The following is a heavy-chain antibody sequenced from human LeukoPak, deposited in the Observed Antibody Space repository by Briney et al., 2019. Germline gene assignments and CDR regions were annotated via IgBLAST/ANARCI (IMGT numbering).Heavy chain of an antibody. V-gene: IGHV3-23*01. CDR3: AKDQGGFVVVVAAYYYYGMDV. D-gene: IGHD2-15*01. CDR1: GFTFRSYA. CDR2: ISGSGGST. J-gene: IGHJ6*04. Sequence: GGSLRLSCVASGFTFRSYAMSWVRQAPGKGLEWVSGISGSGGSTYHADSVKDRFTISRDNFKSTVYLQMNSLRDEDTAVYYCAKDQGGFVVVVAAYYYYGMDVWGKGTTVTVSS.